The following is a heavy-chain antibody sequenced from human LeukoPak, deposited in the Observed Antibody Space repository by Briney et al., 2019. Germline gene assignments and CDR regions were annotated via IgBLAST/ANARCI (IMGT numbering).Heavy chain of an antibody. V-gene: IGHV3-23*01. J-gene: IGHJ4*02. D-gene: IGHD2-2*01. CDR2: ISGSGGST. CDR1: GLTFSSYG. CDR3: AKSRGIYCSSTSCYAPDY. Sequence: PGGSLRLSCAASGLTFSSYGMSWVRQAPGKGLEWVSAISGSGGSTYYADSVKGRFTISRDNSKNTLYLQMNSLRAEETAVYYCAKSRGIYCSSTSCYAPDYWGQGTLVTVSS.